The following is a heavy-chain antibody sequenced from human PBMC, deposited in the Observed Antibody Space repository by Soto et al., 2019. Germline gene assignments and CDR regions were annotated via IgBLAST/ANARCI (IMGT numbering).Heavy chain of an antibody. J-gene: IGHJ6*02. CDR2: IYYSGST. Sequence: SGTLSLTCPLYGLSVPSYYLSWIRQPPGKGLECIGYIYYSGSTNYNPPLKSRVTISLDTSKNQFSLKLSSVTAADTAVYYCAAWAPVGFWSGYWGAYGMDVWGQGTTVT. V-gene: IGHV4-59*02. D-gene: IGHD3-3*01. CDR3: AAWAPVGFWSGYWGAYGMDV. CDR1: GLSVPSYY.